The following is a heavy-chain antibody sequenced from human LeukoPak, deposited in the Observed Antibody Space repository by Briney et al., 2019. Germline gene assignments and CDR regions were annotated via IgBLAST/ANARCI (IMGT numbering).Heavy chain of an antibody. CDR2: ISWNSGSI. CDR1: VFTFDDYS. J-gene: IGHJ4*02. CDR3: AKANDYYDSSGSFDY. Sequence: PGGSLRLSCAASVFTFDDYSMHWVRQAPWKGLEWVSGISWNSGSIGYADSVKGRFTISRDNAKNSLYLQMNSLRAEDTALYYCAKANDYYDSSGSFDYWGQGTLVTVSS. V-gene: IGHV3-9*01. D-gene: IGHD3-22*01.